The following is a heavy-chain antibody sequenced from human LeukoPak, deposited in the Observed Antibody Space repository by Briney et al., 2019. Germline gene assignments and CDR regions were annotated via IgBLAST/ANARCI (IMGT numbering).Heavy chain of an antibody. CDR2: VSRFGGTT. CDR3: VKHVGSRWSNNRFDP. V-gene: IGHV3-23*01. Sequence: GGSLRLSCAASGFTFDSYAMSWVRQAPGKGLEWVSAVSRFGGTTYYADSAKGRFTISRDNSINTVYLQMNNLRVGDTALYYCVKHVGSRWSNNRFDPWGQGTLVTVS. J-gene: IGHJ5*02. D-gene: IGHD6-13*01. CDR1: GFTFDSYA.